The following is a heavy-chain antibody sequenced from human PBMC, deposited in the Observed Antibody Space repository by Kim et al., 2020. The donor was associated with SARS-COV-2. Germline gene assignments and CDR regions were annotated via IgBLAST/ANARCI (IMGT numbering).Heavy chain of an antibody. Sequence: SETLSLTCAVYGGSFSGYYWSWIRQPPGKGLEWIGEINHSGSTNYNPSLKSRVTISVDTSKNQFSLKLSSVTAADTAVYYCARGRGTFPRPLTVHFDYWGQGTLVTVSS. J-gene: IGHJ4*02. CDR1: GGSFSGYY. V-gene: IGHV4-34*01. CDR3: ARGRGTFPRPLTVHFDY. CDR2: INHSGST. D-gene: IGHD1-1*01.